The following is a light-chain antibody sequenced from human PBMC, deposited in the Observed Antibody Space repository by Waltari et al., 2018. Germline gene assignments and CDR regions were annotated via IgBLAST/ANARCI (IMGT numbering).Light chain of an antibody. J-gene: IGKJ4*01. CDR2: DAS. CDR1: QSVTRY. Sequence: IVLTQSPATLSLYPGERATLSCRASQSVTRYLAWSQQKPGQAPRLLITDASNRAAGIPARFSGSGFETDFTLTISSLEPEDSAVYYCQQRSSWPSFGGGTKVEIK. V-gene: IGKV3-11*01. CDR3: QQRSSWPS.